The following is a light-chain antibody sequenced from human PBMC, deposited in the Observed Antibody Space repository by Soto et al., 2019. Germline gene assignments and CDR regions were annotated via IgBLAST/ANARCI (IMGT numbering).Light chain of an antibody. Sequence: IQLTQSPSSLCASVGDRVTITCRASQGINNYLAWYQQKPGKAPKLLIYAASTLQSGVPSRFSGRGSGTDFTLTISSLQPEDFATYYCQQLNSYPWTFGQGTKVDIK. J-gene: IGKJ1*01. CDR3: QQLNSYPWT. V-gene: IGKV1-9*01. CDR1: QGINNY. CDR2: AAS.